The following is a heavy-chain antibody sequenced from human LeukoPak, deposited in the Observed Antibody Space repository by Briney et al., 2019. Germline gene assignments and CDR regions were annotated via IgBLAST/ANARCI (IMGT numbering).Heavy chain of an antibody. J-gene: IGHJ4*02. D-gene: IGHD4-23*01. CDR1: GFTFSNYG. CDR3: AKDPPPFGGGIHQYYFDY. V-gene: IGHV3-23*01. CDR2: ISGSGGST. Sequence: GGSLRLSCAASGFTFSNYGMSWVRQAPGKGLEWVSAISGSGGSTYYADSVKGRFTISRDNSKNTLYLQMNSLRAEDTAVYYCAKDPPPFGGGIHQYYFDYWGQGTLVTVSS.